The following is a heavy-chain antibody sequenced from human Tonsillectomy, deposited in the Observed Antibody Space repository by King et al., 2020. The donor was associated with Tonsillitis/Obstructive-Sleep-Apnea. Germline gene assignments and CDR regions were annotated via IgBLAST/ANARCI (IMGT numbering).Heavy chain of an antibody. Sequence: VQLVESGGGVVQPGRSLRLSCAASGFTFSSFGMHWVRQAPGKGLEWVAVIWYDGINKFYADSVKGRFSISRDNSKNTLFLQMSSLRADDTAVYFCAGDQRLNNPEIFDYWGQGTLVTVSS. CDR1: GFTFSSFG. J-gene: IGHJ4*02. CDR3: AGDQRLNNPEIFDY. CDR2: IWYDGINK. D-gene: IGHD1-14*01. V-gene: IGHV3-33*01.